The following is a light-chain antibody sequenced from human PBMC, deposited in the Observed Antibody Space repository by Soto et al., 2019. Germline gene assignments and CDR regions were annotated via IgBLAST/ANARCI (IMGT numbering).Light chain of an antibody. CDR3: CSYAGSYTWV. Sequence: QSALTQPRSVSGSPGQSVTISCTGTSSDVGGYNYVSWYQHHPGKAPKLMIYDVTKRPSGVPDRFSGSKSVNTASLAISGLQPEDEAEYYCCSYAGSYTWVFGGGTKVTVL. J-gene: IGLJ3*02. CDR1: SSDVGGYNY. CDR2: DVT. V-gene: IGLV2-11*01.